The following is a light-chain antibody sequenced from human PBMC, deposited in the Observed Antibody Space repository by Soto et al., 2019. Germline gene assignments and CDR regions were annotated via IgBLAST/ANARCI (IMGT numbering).Light chain of an antibody. V-gene: IGKV3-20*01. CDR2: GAS. J-gene: IGKJ1*01. Sequence: VLTQSPATLSLSPGEAATLSCRASENVRTFVDWYQQKPGQAPRLLIYGASSRATGIPDRFSGSGSGTDFTLTISRLEPEDFAVYYCQQYDSSWTFGQGTKVDIK. CDR1: ENVRTF. CDR3: QQYDSSWT.